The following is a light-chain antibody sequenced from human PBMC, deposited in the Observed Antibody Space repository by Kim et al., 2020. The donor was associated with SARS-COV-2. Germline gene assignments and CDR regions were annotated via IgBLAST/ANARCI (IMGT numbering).Light chain of an antibody. V-gene: IGKV3D-15*01. J-gene: IGKJ1*01. CDR2: GAS. CDR3: QQYYNWPRT. Sequence: VSPEDKRPPSCRASQYIISNLAGYKHKPGQAPRLLIHGASTRATGIPARFSGSGSGTDFTLTISSLQSEDFAVYYCQQYYNWPRTFGQGTKVDIK. CDR1: QYIISN.